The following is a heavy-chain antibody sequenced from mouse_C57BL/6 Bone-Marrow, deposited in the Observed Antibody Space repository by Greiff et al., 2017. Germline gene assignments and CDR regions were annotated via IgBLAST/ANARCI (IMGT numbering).Heavy chain of an antibody. CDR1: GFSLRPFGMG. V-gene: IGHV8-8*01. D-gene: IGHD1-1*01. CDR3: ARKVYYYGSSTSLFDY. J-gene: IGHJ2*01. Sequence: LQQSGPGILQPSQTLSLTCSFSGFSLRPFGMGVGWIRQPSGTGLAWLAHIWWDDDKYYNPALKSRLTISKATSTNQVFLKIANVDTADTATYYCARKVYYYGSSTSLFDYWGQGTTLTGSS. CDR2: IWWDDDK.